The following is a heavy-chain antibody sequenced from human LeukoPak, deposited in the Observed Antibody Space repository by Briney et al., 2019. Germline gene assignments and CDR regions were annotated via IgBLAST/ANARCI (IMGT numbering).Heavy chain of an antibody. CDR3: ARTSGSSGWYRDSYDY. Sequence: GGSLRLSCAASGFTFSSYAMHWVRQAPGKGLEYVSAISSNGGSTYYANSVKGRLTISRDNSKNTLYLQMGSLRAEDMAVYYCARTSGSSGWYRDSYDYWGQGTLVTVSS. J-gene: IGHJ4*02. V-gene: IGHV3-64*01. CDR2: ISSNGGST. D-gene: IGHD6-19*01. CDR1: GFTFSSYA.